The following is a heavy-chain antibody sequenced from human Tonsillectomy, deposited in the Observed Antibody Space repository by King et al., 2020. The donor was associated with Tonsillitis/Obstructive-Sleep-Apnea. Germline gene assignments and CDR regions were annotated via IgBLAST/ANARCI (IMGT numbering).Heavy chain of an antibody. D-gene: IGHD4-17*01. CDR1: GFTVSSNS. V-gene: IGHV3-66*01. Sequence: VQLVESGGGLVQPGGSLRLSCAASGFTVSSNSMSWVRQAPGKGLEWVSVIYIAGSTNYADSVKGRFTISRDNSKNTLYLQMNSLRAEDTAVYYCASIDYGLDYWGQGTLVTVSS. J-gene: IGHJ4*02. CDR3: ASIDYGLDY. CDR2: IYIAGST.